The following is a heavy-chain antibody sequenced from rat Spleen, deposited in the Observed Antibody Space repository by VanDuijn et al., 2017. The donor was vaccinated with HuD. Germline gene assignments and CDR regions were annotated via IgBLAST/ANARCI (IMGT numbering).Heavy chain of an antibody. Sequence: EVQLVESGGGLVQPGRSLKLSCAASGFTFSHYDMAWVRQAPAKGLEWVASIRSSGGSTYYRDSVKGRFTVSRDNAKSTLYLQMDSLKSEDTATYYCARHGDKRTVAAVDYWGQGVMVTVSS. V-gene: IGHV5S23*01. CDR3: ARHGDKRTVAAVDY. D-gene: IGHD1-8*01. CDR2: IRSSGGST. J-gene: IGHJ2*01. CDR1: GFTFSHYD.